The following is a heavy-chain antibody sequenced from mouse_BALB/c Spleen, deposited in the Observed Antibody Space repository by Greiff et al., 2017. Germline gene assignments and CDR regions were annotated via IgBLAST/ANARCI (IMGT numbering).Heavy chain of an antibody. J-gene: IGHJ4*01. Sequence: QVQLQQSGPGLVAPSQSLSITCTVSGFSLTSYGVHWVRQPPGKGLEWLGVIWAGGSTNYNSALMSRLSISKDNSKSQVFLKMNSLQTDDTAMYYCARDRDGYSYYYAMDYWGQGTSVTVSS. D-gene: IGHD2-3*01. CDR2: IWAGGST. CDR1: GFSLTSYG. V-gene: IGHV2-9*02. CDR3: ARDRDGYSYYYAMDY.